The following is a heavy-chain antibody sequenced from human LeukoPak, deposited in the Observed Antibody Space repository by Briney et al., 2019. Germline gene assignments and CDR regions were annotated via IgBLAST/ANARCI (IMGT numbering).Heavy chain of an antibody. J-gene: IGHJ5*02. Sequence: GESLKISCTASGYSFINFWIGWVRQLPGKGLECMGIIYPDDSDTRYSPSFQGQVTISADKSISTAYLQWSSLKASDTAMYYCARRVLGDYDILTGYYLYNWFDPWGQGTLVTVSS. D-gene: IGHD3-9*01. CDR1: GYSFINFW. V-gene: IGHV5-51*01. CDR2: IYPDDSDT. CDR3: ARRVLGDYDILTGYYLYNWFDP.